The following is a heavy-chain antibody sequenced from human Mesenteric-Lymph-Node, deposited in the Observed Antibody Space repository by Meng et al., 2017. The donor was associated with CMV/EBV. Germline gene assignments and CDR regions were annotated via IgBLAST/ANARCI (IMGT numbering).Heavy chain of an antibody. J-gene: IGHJ2*01. Sequence: VYGGSFSGYYWSWIRQPPGKGLEWIGKIDHSGSTSYNPSLKSRVTISVDTSKNQFSLKLSSVTAADTALYYCARRGIVRGHSGVFDLWGRGTLVTVSS. CDR3: ARRGIVRGHSGVFDL. CDR1: GGSFSGYY. CDR2: IDHSGST. D-gene: IGHD3-10*01. V-gene: IGHV4-34*01.